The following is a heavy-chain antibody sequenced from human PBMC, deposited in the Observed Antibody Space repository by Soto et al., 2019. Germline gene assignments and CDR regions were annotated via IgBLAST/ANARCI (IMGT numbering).Heavy chain of an antibody. CDR1: GFNFNSYT. D-gene: IGHD2-15*01. V-gene: IGHV3-21*01. CDR3: ARVCGGGSSYNGMGV. J-gene: IGHJ6*02. Sequence: GVSLRLSCSASGFNFNSYTINWVRQAPGKRLEWLSSISSSGYIFSTYSVRGRFTISRDNAKNSVYLQINSLRAEDTAVYFCARVCGGGSSYNGMGVWGEGTRVTAAS. CDR2: ISSSGYI.